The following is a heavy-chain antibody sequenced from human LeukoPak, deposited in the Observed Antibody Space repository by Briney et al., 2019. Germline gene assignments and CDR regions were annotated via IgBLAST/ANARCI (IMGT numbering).Heavy chain of an antibody. CDR1: GFTFSSYA. CDR3: AKSQFGGVFDGFDI. CDR2: ISGSGAST. D-gene: IGHD3-16*01. J-gene: IGHJ3*02. Sequence: GYLRLSCAASGFTFSSYAMSWVRQAPGKGLEWVSAISGSGASTYYADSVKGRFTISRDNSKNTLYVQMNSLRAEDTAVYYCAKSQFGGVFDGFDIWGQGTMVTVSS. V-gene: IGHV3-23*01.